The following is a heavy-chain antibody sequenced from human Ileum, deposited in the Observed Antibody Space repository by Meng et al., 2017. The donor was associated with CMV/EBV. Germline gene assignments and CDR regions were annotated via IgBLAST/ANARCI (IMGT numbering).Heavy chain of an antibody. CDR3: ARGSELNWFDS. V-gene: IGHV1-69*11. D-gene: IGHD3-3*01. Sequence: VQLLRSGAGSKRPGSSGQGSCKGSGGTFSRSAINWVRKASGQGLEWVGSIIPNIGTPDYARKFQGKVTITADESTRTAYMELRSLDYQDLAVYYCARGSELNWFDSWGQGTLVTVSS. CDR2: IIPNIGTP. CDR1: GGTFSRSA. J-gene: IGHJ5*01.